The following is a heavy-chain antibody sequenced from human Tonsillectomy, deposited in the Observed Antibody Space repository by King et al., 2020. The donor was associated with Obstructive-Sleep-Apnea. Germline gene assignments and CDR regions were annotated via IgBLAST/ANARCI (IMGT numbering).Heavy chain of an antibody. J-gene: IGHJ6*02. D-gene: IGHD3/OR15-3a*01. CDR3: ARGPIGLHTGGLYYYGMDV. V-gene: IGHV4-34*01. CDR1: GESFSSYY. Sequence: QVQLQQWGAGLLEPSETLSLTCAVYGESFSSYYWSWIRQPPGKGLEWIGEINHSGSTNYNPSLKSRVAISMDTSKNQFSLKLSSVTAADTAVYYCARGPIGLHTGGLYYYGMDVWGQGTTVTVSS. CDR2: INHSGST.